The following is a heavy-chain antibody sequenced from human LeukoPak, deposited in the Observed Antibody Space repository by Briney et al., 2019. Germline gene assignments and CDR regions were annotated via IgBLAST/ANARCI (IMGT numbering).Heavy chain of an antibody. D-gene: IGHD5-12*01. CDR1: GFTFSSYS. CDR3: ARGRSGYDRNDAFDI. J-gene: IGHJ3*02. Sequence: GGSLRLSCAASGFTFSSYSVNWVRQAPGKGLEWVSSISSSSSYIYYADSVKGRFTISRDNAKNSLYLQMNSLRAEDTAVYYCARGRSGYDRNDAFDIWSQGTMVTVSS. V-gene: IGHV3-21*01. CDR2: ISSSSSYI.